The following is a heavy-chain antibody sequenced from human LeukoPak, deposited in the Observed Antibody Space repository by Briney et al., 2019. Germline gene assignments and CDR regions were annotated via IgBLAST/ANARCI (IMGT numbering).Heavy chain of an antibody. D-gene: IGHD3-16*01. CDR3: ARQSYDYVWGSYSWFDP. CDR1: GYSFTSYW. CDR2: IYPGDSDT. Sequence: GESLKISCKGSGYSFTSYWLGWVRQMPGKGLEWMGIIYPGDSDTRYSPSFQGQVTISADKSISTAYLQWSSLKASDTAMYYCARQSYDYVWGSYSWFDPWGQGTLVTVSS. J-gene: IGHJ5*02. V-gene: IGHV5-51*01.